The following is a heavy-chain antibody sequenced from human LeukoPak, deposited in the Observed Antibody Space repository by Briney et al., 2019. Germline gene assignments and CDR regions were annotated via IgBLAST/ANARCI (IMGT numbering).Heavy chain of an antibody. J-gene: IGHJ4*02. CDR3: ALTYYFDRRGYSYFDY. CDR2: IFSGDST. V-gene: IGHV3-53*01. CDR1: GYSVDGNY. Sequence: GGSLRLSCEVSGYSVDGNYMTWVRQVPGRGLEWVALIFSGDSTDYPDSVKGRFTISRDKSKNTLHLQMDSLRPEDTAMYYCALTYYFDRRGYSYFDYWGQGALVTVSS. D-gene: IGHD3-22*01.